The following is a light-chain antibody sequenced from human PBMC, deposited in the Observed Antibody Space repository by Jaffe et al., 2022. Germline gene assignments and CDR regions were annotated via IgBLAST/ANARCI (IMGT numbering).Light chain of an antibody. CDR1: NIGSKS. CDR3: QVWDSSSDRPWV. V-gene: IGLV3-21*04. Sequence: SYVLTQPPSVSVAPGKTARITCGGNNIGSKSVHWYQQKPGQAPVLVIYYDSDRPSGIPERFSGSNSGNTATLTISRVEAGDEADYYCQVWDSSSDRPWVFGGGTKLTVL. CDR2: YDS. J-gene: IGLJ3*02.